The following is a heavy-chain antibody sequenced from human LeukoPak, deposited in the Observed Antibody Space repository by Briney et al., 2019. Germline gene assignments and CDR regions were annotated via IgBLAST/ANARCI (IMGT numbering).Heavy chain of an antibody. J-gene: IGHJ6*03. CDR2: IRSKAYGGTT. D-gene: IGHD6-13*01. Sequence: GGSLRLSCTASGFTFGDYAMSWFRQAPGKGLEWVGFIRSKAYGGTTEYAASVKGRFTISRDDSKSIAYLQVNSLKTEDTAVYYCQQGFLWAAAGNYYYMDVWGKGTTVTVSS. CDR3: QQGFLWAAAGNYYYMDV. CDR1: GFTFGDYA. V-gene: IGHV3-49*03.